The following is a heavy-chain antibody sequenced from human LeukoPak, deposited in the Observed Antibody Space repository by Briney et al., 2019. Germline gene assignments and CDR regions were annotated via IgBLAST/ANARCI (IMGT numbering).Heavy chain of an antibody. CDR3: GRSGYRYSYDFDYYMDV. CDR1: GYSFGTHG. V-gene: IGHV1-18*01. J-gene: IGHJ6*03. Sequence: ASVKVSCKASGYSFGTHGISWVRQAPGQGLEWMGRISVYNGNTNYAERFQDRVTMTTDTSTGTAYMELRSLRSDDTAAYYCGRSGYRYSYDFDYYMDVWGKGTTITVSS. D-gene: IGHD5-18*01. CDR2: ISVYNGNT.